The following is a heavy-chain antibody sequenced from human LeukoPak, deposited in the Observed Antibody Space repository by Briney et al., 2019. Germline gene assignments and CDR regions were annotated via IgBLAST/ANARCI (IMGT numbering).Heavy chain of an antibody. V-gene: IGHV3-74*01. J-gene: IGHJ4*02. CDR1: GFTFSSYW. Sequence: GGSLRLSCAASGFTFSSYWMHWVRQAPGKGLVWVSRVNPTASRTSYADSVKGRFTISRDNAKNSLYLQMNSLRAEDTAVYYCARDPKLWLYWGQGTLVTVSS. D-gene: IGHD5-18*01. CDR2: VNPTASRT. CDR3: ARDPKLWLY.